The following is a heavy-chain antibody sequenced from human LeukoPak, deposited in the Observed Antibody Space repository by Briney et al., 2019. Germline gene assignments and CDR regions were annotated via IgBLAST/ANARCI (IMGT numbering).Heavy chain of an antibody. J-gene: IGHJ3*02. D-gene: IGHD3-22*01. V-gene: IGHV4-4*02. Sequence: SETLSLTCTVSGGSIGSNDWWSWVRQAPGKGLEWIGEIHHSGSTVYNPSLQSRVTILLDKSRNQFSLNLNSVTAADTAVYYCARDKGHYYDSSGYSTLGAFDIWGQGTMVTVSS. CDR3: ARDKGHYYDSSGYSTLGAFDI. CDR1: GGSIGSNDW. CDR2: IHHSGST.